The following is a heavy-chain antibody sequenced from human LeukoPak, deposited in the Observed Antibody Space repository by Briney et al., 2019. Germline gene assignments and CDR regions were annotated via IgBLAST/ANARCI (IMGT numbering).Heavy chain of an antibody. CDR1: GVSFSTYW. J-gene: IGHJ4*02. V-gene: IGHV3-74*01. CDR3: ARVRSDYSSSSPPDY. Sequence: GGSLRLSCVASGVSFSTYWMHWVRQAPGKGLVGVSRIDNGGTTTLYADSVRGRFTISRDNAKNTLYLQMNSLRAEDTDIYFCARVRSDYSSSSPPDYWGQGTPVTFSS. D-gene: IGHD6-6*01. CDR2: IDNGGTTT.